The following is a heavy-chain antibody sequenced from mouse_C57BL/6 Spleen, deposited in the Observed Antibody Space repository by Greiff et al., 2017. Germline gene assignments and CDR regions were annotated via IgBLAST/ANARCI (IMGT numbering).Heavy chain of an antibody. CDR3: AKEIYYDYEDYAMDY. J-gene: IGHJ4*01. CDR2: INPYNGDT. Sequence: VHVKQSGPELVKPGASVKISCKASGYSFTGYFMNWVKQSHGKSLEWIGRINPYNGDTFYNQKFKGKATLTVDKSSSTAHMELLSLTSEDFAVYYCAKEIYYDYEDYAMDYWGQGTSVTVSS. V-gene: IGHV1-37*01. CDR1: GYSFTGYF. D-gene: IGHD2-4*01.